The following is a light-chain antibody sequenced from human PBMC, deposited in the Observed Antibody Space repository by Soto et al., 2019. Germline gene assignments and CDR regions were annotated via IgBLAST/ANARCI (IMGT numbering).Light chain of an antibody. CDR1: QSVSST. CDR2: GVS. Sequence: EIVMTQSPATLSVCPGERATLSYRASQSVSSTLAWYQQKPGQAPRLLISGVSSRATGIPARFSGSGSGTDFTLTISRLEPEDFAVYYCQQYGRSPWTFGQGTKVDIK. J-gene: IGKJ1*01. CDR3: QQYGRSPWT. V-gene: IGKV3-15*01.